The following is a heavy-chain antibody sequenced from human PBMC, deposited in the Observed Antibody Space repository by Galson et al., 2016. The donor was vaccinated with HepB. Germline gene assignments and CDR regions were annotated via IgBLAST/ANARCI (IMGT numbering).Heavy chain of an antibody. J-gene: IGHJ4*02. CDR3: TTERAGASHD. Sequence: SLRLSCAASGFTFSNFWMSWVRQLPGKGLEWVADIKQDGSEKHYVDSVKGRFIIARDNADNSLSLQLNSLRVEDTAIYYCTTERAGASHDWGQGTVVTVSS. D-gene: IGHD3-10*01. CDR1: GFTFSNFW. CDR2: IKQDGSEK. V-gene: IGHV3-7*01.